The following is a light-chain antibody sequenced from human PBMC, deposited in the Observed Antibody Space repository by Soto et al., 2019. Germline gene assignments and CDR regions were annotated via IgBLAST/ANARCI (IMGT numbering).Light chain of an antibody. J-gene: IGLJ1*01. CDR3: SSYTSSSPLV. Sequence: QSALTQPAFVSGSPGQSITISCTGTSSDVGGYNFVSWYQQHPGKVPKLMIYDVTNRPSGVSNRFSGSKSGNTASLTISGLQAEDEADYYCSSYTSSSPLVFGTGTKLTVL. CDR1: SSDVGGYNF. V-gene: IGLV2-14*01. CDR2: DVT.